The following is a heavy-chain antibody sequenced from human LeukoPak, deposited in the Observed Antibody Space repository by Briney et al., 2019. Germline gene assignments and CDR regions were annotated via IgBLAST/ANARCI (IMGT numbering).Heavy chain of an antibody. CDR1: GGSINNYY. V-gene: IGHV4-59*01. CDR2: IYYSGST. D-gene: IGHD3-10*01. CDR3: ARDRITMVRGALRYYGMDV. J-gene: IGHJ6*02. Sequence: KPSETLSLTCTASGGSINNYYWSWIRQPPGKGLEWIGYIYYSGSTNYNPSLKSRVTISVDTSKNQFSLKLNSVTAADTAVYYCARDRITMVRGALRYYGMDVWGQGTTVTVSS.